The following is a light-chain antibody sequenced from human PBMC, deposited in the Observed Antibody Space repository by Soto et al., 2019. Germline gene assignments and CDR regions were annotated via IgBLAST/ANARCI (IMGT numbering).Light chain of an antibody. CDR2: EVT. J-gene: IGLJ3*02. CDR3: SSFTSSNTWV. Sequence: QSVLTQPPSASGSPGQSVTISCTGTSSDVGGYNYVSWYQQHPGKAPKLMIFEVTNRPSGVSDRFSGSKSANAASLTISGLQAEDEADYYCSSFTSSNTWVFGGGTKLTVL. CDR1: SSDVGGYNY. V-gene: IGLV2-14*01.